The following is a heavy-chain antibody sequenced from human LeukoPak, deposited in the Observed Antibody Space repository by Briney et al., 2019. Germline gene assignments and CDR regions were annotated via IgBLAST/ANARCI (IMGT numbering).Heavy chain of an antibody. Sequence: GGSLRLSCAASGFTFSDYYMSWIRQAPGKGLEWVSYISSSGSTIYYADSVKGRFTISRDNAKNSLYLQMNSLRAGDTAVYYCARDSFRGSYSDYWGQGTLVTVSS. CDR2: ISSSGSTI. V-gene: IGHV3-11*04. CDR3: ARDSFRGSYSDY. D-gene: IGHD1-26*01. J-gene: IGHJ4*02. CDR1: GFTFSDYY.